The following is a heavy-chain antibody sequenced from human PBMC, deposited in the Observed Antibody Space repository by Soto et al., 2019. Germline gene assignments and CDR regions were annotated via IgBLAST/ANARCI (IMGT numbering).Heavy chain of an antibody. D-gene: IGHD3-22*01. CDR2: INQSGGT. J-gene: IGHJ4*01. CDR1: GGSFSGHY. V-gene: IGHV4-34*01. Sequence: SETLSLTCAVYGGSFSGHYWNWIRQPPGKGLEWMGEINQSGGTSYNPSLKSRVTISVDTSKSQFSLKLTSVTAADRAVYYCARARVDTVDRSGFYEYWGHGTPVTGSS. CDR3: ARARVDTVDRSGFYEY.